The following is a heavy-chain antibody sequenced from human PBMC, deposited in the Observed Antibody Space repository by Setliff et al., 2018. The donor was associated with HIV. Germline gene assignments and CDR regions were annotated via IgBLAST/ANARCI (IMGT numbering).Heavy chain of an antibody. CDR3: ARDNPSNGGRLGY. V-gene: IGHV1-46*01. CDR2: INPTGDIT. CDR1: GYTFSSNY. J-gene: IGHJ4*02. D-gene: IGHD7-27*01. Sequence: ASVKVSCKASGYTFSSNYMHWVRQAPGQGLEWMGLINPTGDITFYPQKFQARVTMTRDTSASTVYLELRSLRSEDTAVYYCARDNPSNGGRLGYWGQGTLVTVSS.